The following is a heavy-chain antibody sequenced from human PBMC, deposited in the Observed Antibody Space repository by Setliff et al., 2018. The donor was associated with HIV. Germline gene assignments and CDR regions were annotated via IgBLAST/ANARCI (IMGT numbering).Heavy chain of an antibody. V-gene: IGHV3-23*01. CDR3: AKDVCSGAYCYAYYYYGMDV. D-gene: IGHD2-15*01. CDR2: ISGSGDIT. CDR1: GFSFRSYV. Sequence: LSLSCAASGFSFRSYVVSWVRQAPGKGLEWVSVISGSGDITYYRESVKGRFTVSRDNSKNTLYLQMNSLRVEDTAVYYCAKDVCSGAYCYAYYYYGMDVWGQGTMVTVSS. J-gene: IGHJ6*02.